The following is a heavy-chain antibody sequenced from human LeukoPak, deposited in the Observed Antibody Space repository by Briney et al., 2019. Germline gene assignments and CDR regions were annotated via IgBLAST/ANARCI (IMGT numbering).Heavy chain of an antibody. J-gene: IGHJ4*02. CDR2: VSGSGDRM. D-gene: IGHD6-13*01. Sequence: GGSLRLSCAASGFTSSSYALNWVRQAPGKGLEWVATVSGSGDRMYHADSVKGRFTISRDNSKNTIYPQMNSLRAEDTALYYCAKAAAAPGFDFWGQGTLVTVSS. V-gene: IGHV3-23*01. CDR3: AKAAAAPGFDF. CDR1: GFTSSSYA.